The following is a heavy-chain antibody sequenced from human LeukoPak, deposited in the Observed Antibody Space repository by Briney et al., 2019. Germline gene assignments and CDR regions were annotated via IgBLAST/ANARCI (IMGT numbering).Heavy chain of an antibody. D-gene: IGHD5/OR15-5a*01. CDR3: ARGESNAFDT. CDR1: GGSFSGYY. V-gene: IGHV4-34*01. CDR2: INHSGST. J-gene: IGHJ3*02. Sequence: PSETLSLTCAVYGGSFSGYYWKWIRLPPGKGLEWIGEINHSGSTNYNPSLKSRVTISVDTPKKQFSLRLSSVTAADTAVYYCARGESNAFDTWGQGTMVTVSS.